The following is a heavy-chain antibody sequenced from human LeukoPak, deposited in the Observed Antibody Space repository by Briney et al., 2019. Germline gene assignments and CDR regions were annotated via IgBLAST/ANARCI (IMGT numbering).Heavy chain of an antibody. D-gene: IGHD4-11*01. V-gene: IGHV3-30*02. CDR2: IRYDESTK. Sequence: GGNLRLSWAASGFTFCSYSMHWLSQAPGKELGRVAFIRYDESTKYYADSVKCRFTISRDNSKNTLYLQMNSLRAEDTAVYYCAKDSGTVTTSNFDYWGQGTLVTVSS. J-gene: IGHJ4*02. CDR1: GFTFCSYS. CDR3: AKDSGTVTTSNFDY.